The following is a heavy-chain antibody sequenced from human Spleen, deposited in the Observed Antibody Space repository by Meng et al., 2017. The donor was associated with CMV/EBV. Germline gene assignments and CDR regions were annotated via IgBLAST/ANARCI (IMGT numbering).Heavy chain of an antibody. D-gene: IGHD2-2*01. J-gene: IGHJ3*01. CDR1: GFTFSSYG. CDR2: ISGDESSA. CDR3: AKGDIAVVTGAIGAFDV. V-gene: IGHV3-74*01. Sequence: GGSLRLSCAASGFTFSSYGMHWVRQAPGKGLVWVSRISGDESSAGYADSVEGRFTISRDNAKNTLYLQMNSLRAEDTAVYYCAKGDIAVVTGAIGAFDVWGQGTMVTVSS.